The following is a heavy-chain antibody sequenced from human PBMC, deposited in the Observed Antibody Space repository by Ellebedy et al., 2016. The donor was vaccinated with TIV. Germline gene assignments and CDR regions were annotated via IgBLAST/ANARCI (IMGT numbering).Heavy chain of an antibody. Sequence: ASVKVSCXASGYTFTSYGINWVRQAPGQGLEWMGWISAYNGNTNYAQKFQGRVTITADESTSTAYMELSSLRSEDTAVYYCARVGDSSGNLNWFDPWGQGTLVTVSS. CDR1: GYTFTSYG. CDR3: ARVGDSSGNLNWFDP. J-gene: IGHJ5*02. CDR2: ISAYNGNT. V-gene: IGHV1-18*04. D-gene: IGHD3-22*01.